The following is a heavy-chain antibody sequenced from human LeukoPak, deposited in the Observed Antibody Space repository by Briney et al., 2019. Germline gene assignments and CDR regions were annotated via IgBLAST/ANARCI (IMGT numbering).Heavy chain of an antibody. CDR1: GFTFSGST. D-gene: IGHD5-18*01. CDR2: ISYSGANS. CDR3: ARDMQLST. Sequence: GGSLRLSWAASGFTFSGSTICWVRQAPGEGLEWVSLISYSGANSYYTDSVRGRFAISRDNSKDTLFLQMNSLRAEDTAIYYCARDMQLSTWGLGTMVTVSS. V-gene: IGHV3-23*01. J-gene: IGHJ3*01.